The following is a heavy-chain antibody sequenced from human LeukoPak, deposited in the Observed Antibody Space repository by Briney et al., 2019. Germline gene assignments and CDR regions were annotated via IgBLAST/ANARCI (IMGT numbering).Heavy chain of an antibody. CDR1: GYTFTSYG. D-gene: IGHD3-10*01. V-gene: IGHV1-18*01. CDR3: ASDRGRGGSRPAYYFDY. J-gene: IGHJ4*02. CDR2: ITAYNDNT. Sequence: GASVKVSCKTSGYTFTSYGVTWVRQAPGQGLEWMGWITAYNDNTNYAQKFQGRVTMTTDTSTSAAYMELRSLRSDDTAVYYCASDRGRGGSRPAYYFDYWGQGTLVTVSS.